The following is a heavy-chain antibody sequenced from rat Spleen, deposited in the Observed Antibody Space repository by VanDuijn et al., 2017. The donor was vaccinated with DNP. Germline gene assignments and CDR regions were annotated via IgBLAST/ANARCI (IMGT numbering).Heavy chain of an antibody. D-gene: IGHD1-11*01. CDR3: ARDEGSYYYAMDA. Sequence: EVQLVESGGGLVQPGRSMKLSCAASGFTFSHYYMAWVRQAPTKGLEWVASITSSGGSTYYPDSVKGRFTISRDNAKNTLYLQMNSLRSEDTATYYCARDEGSYYYAMDAWGQGTSVTVSS. CDR1: GFTFSHYY. V-gene: IGHV5-25*01. CDR2: ITSSGGST. J-gene: IGHJ4*01.